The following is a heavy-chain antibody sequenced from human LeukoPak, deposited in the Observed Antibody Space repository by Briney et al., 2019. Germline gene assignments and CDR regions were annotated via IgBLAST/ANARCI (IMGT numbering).Heavy chain of an antibody. CDR3: ARVDTPDIAAFYDAFDI. J-gene: IGHJ3*02. CDR2: IYLSGST. Sequence: PSETLSLTCTVSGGSVSSGTYYWGWIRQPPGRGLEWIGSIYLSGSTYYNPSLKSRVTISLDTSKNHFSLKLSSVTAADTAVYYCARVDTPDIAAFYDAFDIWGQGTMVTVSS. CDR1: GGSVSSGTYY. D-gene: IGHD6-13*01. V-gene: IGHV4-39*07.